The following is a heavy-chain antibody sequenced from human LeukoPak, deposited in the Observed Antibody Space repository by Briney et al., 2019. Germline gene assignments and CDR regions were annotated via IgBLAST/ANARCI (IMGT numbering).Heavy chain of an antibody. J-gene: IGHJ3*01. Sequence: ETLSLTCAVYGGSLSGYHWTWIRQSPGKGLEWVSAFSATDGSAQYAESVRGRFTISRDNSKNSLYLQMNSLRDEDTAVYFCAKARIAAAGTGAFDVWGQGTMVTVSS. D-gene: IGHD6-13*01. CDR2: FSATDGSA. CDR3: AKARIAAAGTGAFDV. V-gene: IGHV3-23*01. CDR1: GGSLSGYH.